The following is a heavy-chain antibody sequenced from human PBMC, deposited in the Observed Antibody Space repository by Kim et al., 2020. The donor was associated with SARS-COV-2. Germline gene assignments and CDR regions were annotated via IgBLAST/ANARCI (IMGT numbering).Heavy chain of an antibody. D-gene: IGHD4-17*01. J-gene: IGHJ4*02. CDR2: INHSGST. CDR3: ARGFFETPSPTTTNFDY. CDR1: GGSFSGYY. Sequence: SETLSLTCAVYGGSFSGYYWSWIRQPPGKGLEWIGEINHSGSTNYNPSLKSRVTISVDTSKNQFSLKLSSVTAADTAVYYCARGFFETPSPTTTNFDYWGQGTLVTVSS. V-gene: IGHV4-34*01.